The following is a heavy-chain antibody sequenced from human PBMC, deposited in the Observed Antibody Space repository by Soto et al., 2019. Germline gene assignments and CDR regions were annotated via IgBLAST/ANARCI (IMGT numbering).Heavy chain of an antibody. V-gene: IGHV1-18*01. CDR1: NDTLTTYG. J-gene: IGHJ6*02. D-gene: IGHD6-6*01. CDR2: VSGYSGHS. Sequence: QVHLVQSGAEVKKPGASVTVSCKASNDTLTTYGISWVRQAPGQGLEWMGWVSGYSGHSSSAQEFQDRVIMTTDTSTNTAYMELRSLTSDDSAVYFCARDSSSSGYYYGMDVWGQGTTVTVSS. CDR3: ARDSSSSGYYYGMDV.